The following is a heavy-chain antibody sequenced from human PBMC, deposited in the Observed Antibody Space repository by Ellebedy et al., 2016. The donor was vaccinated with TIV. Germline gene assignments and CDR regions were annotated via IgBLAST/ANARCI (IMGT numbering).Heavy chain of an antibody. CDR1: GLTLSSYT. D-gene: IGHD6-19*01. CDR2: ISSSSTYI. V-gene: IGHV3-21*01. Sequence: PGGSLRLSCAASGLTLSSYTMHWVRQAPGKGLEWVSSISSSSTYIYYADSVRGRFTISRDNSQNSLYLQMSSLRAEDTAVYYCVKVIATSGWPYYFHYWGQGTLVTVSS. CDR3: VKVIATSGWPYYFHY. J-gene: IGHJ4*02.